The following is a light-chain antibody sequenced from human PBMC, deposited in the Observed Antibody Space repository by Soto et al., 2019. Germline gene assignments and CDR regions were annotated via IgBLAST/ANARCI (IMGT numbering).Light chain of an antibody. J-gene: IGKJ5*01. Sequence: DIQLTQSPSFLSASVGDRVTITCRASQAIDTYLAWYQQKPGKAPKLLIYAASLFQSGVPSRFTCSGARTSVTLTRNKPQLKDFASYYYQQLNNFHFIFGRG. CDR3: QQLNNFHFI. CDR2: AAS. V-gene: IGKV1-9*01. CDR1: QAIDTY.